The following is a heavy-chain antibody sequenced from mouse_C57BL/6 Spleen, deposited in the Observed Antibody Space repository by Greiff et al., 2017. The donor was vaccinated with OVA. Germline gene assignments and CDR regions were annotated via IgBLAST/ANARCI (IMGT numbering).Heavy chain of an antibody. V-gene: IGHV5-17*01. CDR2: ISSGSSTI. Sequence: EVMLVESGGGLVKPGGSLKLSCAASGFTFSDYGMHWVRQAPEKGLEWVAYISSGSSTIYYADTVKGRFTISRDNAKNTLFLQMTSLRSEDTDMYYCARGSNYADAMDYWGQGTSVTVSS. CDR3: ARGSNYADAMDY. D-gene: IGHD2-5*01. J-gene: IGHJ4*01. CDR1: GFTFSDYG.